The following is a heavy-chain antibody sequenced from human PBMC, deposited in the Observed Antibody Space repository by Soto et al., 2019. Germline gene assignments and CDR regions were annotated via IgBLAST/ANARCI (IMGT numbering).Heavy chain of an antibody. D-gene: IGHD4-17*01. CDR2: IKSKTDGGTT. J-gene: IGHJ6*02. CDR3: TTPPHDYGDYYYYGMDV. V-gene: IGHV3-15*01. Sequence: GGSLRLSCAASGFTFSNAWMSWVRQAPGKGLEWVGRIKSKTDGGTTDYAAPVKGRFTISRDDSKNTLYLQMNSLKTEDTAVYYCTTPPHDYGDYYYYGMDVWGQGTTVTVSS. CDR1: GFTFSNAW.